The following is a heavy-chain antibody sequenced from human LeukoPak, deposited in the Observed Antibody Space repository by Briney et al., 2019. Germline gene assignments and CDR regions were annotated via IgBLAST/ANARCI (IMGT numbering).Heavy chain of an antibody. CDR3: ARVGQYYGSGNRDNNWFGP. J-gene: IGHJ5*02. V-gene: IGHV1-2*02. CDR1: GYTFTSYG. D-gene: IGHD3-10*01. CDR2: INPNSGGT. Sequence: GASVKVSCKASGYTFTSYGISWVRQAPGQGLEWMGWINPNSGGTNYAQKFQGRVTMTRDTSISTAYMELSRLRSDDTAVYYCARVGQYYGSGNRDNNWFGPWGQGTLVTVSS.